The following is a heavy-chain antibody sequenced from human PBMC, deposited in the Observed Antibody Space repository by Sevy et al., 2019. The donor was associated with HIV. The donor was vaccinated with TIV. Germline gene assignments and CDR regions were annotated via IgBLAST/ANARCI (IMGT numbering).Heavy chain of an antibody. V-gene: IGHV3-7*01. CDR2: IKQDGSEK. CDR1: GFTFSTYW. CDR3: ARDLDCSSTSCYLGWFDP. Sequence: GGSLRLSCAASGFTFSTYWMHWVRQAPGKGLEWVANIKQDGSEKYYVDSVKGRFTISRDNAKNSLYLQMNSLRAEDTAVYYCARDLDCSSTSCYLGWFDPWGQGTLVTVSS. D-gene: IGHD2-2*01. J-gene: IGHJ5*02.